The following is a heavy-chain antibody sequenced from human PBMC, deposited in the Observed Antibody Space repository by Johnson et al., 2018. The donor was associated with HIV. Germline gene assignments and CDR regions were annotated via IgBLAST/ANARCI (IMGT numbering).Heavy chain of an antibody. CDR3: AKDRYSSSWYGSGFDI. Sequence: VQLVESGGGLVQPGGSLRLSCAASGFTFSSYAMSWVRQAPGKGLEWVSAISGSGGSTYYADSVKGRFTVSRDNSKNTLYLQMNSLGVEDTAVYHCAKDRYSSSWYGSGFDIWGQGTMVTVSS. CDR1: GFTFSSYA. V-gene: IGHV3-23*04. CDR2: ISGSGGST. D-gene: IGHD6-13*01. J-gene: IGHJ3*02.